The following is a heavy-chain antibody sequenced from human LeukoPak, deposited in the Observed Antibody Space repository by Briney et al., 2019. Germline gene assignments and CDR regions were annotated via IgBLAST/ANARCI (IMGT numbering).Heavy chain of an antibody. D-gene: IGHD6-19*01. CDR3: VGGIGWQPDY. CDR2: ISQDGREK. J-gene: IGHJ4*02. Sequence: GGSLRLSCAASAGFTFSDYWMNWVRQAPGKGVGWVAIISQDGREKLYVDSVKGRFTISRDNAKSSLYLQINSLRAEDTAVYYCVGGIGWQPDYWGQGTLVTVSS. V-gene: IGHV3-7*03. CDR1: AGFTFSDYW.